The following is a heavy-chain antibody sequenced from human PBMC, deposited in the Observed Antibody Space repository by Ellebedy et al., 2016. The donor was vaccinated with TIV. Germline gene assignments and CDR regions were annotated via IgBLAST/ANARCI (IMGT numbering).Heavy chain of an antibody. V-gene: IGHV1-46*01. CDR2: INPSGGST. CDR3: ARELQAVAGD. D-gene: IGHD6-19*01. Sequence: ASVKVSXKASGYTFTSYYMHWVRQAPGQGLEWMGIINPSGGSTSYAQKFQGRVTITRDTSASTAYMELSSLRSEDTAVYYCARELQAVAGDWGQGTLVTVSS. CDR1: GYTFTSYY. J-gene: IGHJ4*02.